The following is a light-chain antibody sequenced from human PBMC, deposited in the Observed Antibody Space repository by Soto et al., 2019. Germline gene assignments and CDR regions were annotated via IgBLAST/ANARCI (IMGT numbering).Light chain of an antibody. V-gene: IGLV2-14*01. CDR3: SSYTSSSTFV. J-gene: IGLJ1*01. CDR2: DVT. CDR1: GSDVGGYDY. Sequence: QSALTQPASVSGSPGQSITISCAGTGSDVGGYDYVSWYQQHPRKAPKLMIYDVTNRPSGVSSRFSGSKSGNTASLTISGLQAEDETDYYCSSYTSSSTFVFGTGTKVTVL.